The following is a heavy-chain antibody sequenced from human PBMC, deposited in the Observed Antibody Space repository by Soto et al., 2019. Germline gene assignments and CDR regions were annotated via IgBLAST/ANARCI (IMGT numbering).Heavy chain of an antibody. CDR2: MNPNSGNT. CDR1: GYTFTSYD. V-gene: IGHV1-8*01. Sequence: ASVKVSCKASGYTFTSYDINWVRQATGQGLEWMGWMNPNSGNTGYAQKFQGRVTMTRNTSISTAYMELSSLRSEDTAVYYCARGSCSGGRCYSVWFDHWGQGTLVTVSS. CDR3: ARGSCSGGRCYSVWFDH. J-gene: IGHJ5*02. D-gene: IGHD2-15*01.